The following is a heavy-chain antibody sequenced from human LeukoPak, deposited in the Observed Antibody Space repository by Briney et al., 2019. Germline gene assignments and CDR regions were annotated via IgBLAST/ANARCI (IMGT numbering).Heavy chain of an antibody. J-gene: IGHJ4*02. CDR3: AKDNYYDSSGYYIH. Sequence: GGFLRLSCAASGFTFSSYAMSWVRQAPGKGLEWVSAISGSGGSTYYADSVKGRFTISRDNSKNTLYLQMNSLRAEDTAVYYCAKDNYYDSSGYYIHWGRGTLVTVSS. D-gene: IGHD3-22*01. CDR1: GFTFSSYA. V-gene: IGHV3-23*01. CDR2: ISGSGGST.